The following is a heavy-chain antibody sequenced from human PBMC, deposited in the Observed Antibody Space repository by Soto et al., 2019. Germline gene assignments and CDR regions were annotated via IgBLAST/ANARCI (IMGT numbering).Heavy chain of an antibody. D-gene: IGHD2-15*01. CDR1: GFTFSSYA. CDR2: ISGSGGST. V-gene: IGHV3-23*01. Sequence: EVQLLESGGGLVQPGGSLRLSCAASGFTFSSYAMSWVRQAPGKGLEWVSAISGSGGSTYYADSVKGRFTISRDNSKNTLYLQMNSLRAEDTAVYYCAKPGPLRIVVVVAANAFDIWGQGTMVTVSS. CDR3: AKPGPLRIVVVVAANAFDI. J-gene: IGHJ3*02.